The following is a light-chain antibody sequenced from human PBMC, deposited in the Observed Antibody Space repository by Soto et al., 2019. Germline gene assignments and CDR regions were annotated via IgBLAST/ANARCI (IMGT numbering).Light chain of an antibody. CDR2: GAS. V-gene: IGKV3-15*01. CDR3: LQYNDWPRT. J-gene: IGKJ4*01. CDR1: QSVDSN. Sequence: EIVMTQSPATLSVSPGERVTLSCRASQSVDSNLAWYQQKPGQAPRLLIFGASPTATGIPARFSGSGSGTDFTLTISSLQSEDFAVYYCLQYNDWPRTFGGGTKVDIK.